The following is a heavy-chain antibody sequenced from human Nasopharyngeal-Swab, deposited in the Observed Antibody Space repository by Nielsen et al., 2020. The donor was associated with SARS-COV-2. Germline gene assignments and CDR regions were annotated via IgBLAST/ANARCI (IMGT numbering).Heavy chain of an antibody. CDR3: VRDRGYYTFTD. CDR2: ISSSSSDI. J-gene: IGHJ4*02. V-gene: IGHV3-21*01. D-gene: IGHD2/OR15-2a*01. Sequence: GESLKISCVDSGFSDYSINWVRQAPGKGLEWVSSISSSSSDIYYADSVKGRFTISRDSAKNSLYLQMNNLRAEDTAVYYCVRDRGYYTFTDWGQGTLVTVSS. CDR1: GFSDYS.